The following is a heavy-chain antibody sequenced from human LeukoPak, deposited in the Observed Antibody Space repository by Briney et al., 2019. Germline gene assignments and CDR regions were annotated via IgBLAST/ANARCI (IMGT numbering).Heavy chain of an antibody. Sequence: GGSLRLSCVASGFTFSSHGMHWVRQAPGKGLEWVAFMRYDVSDKYYADSVKGRFTSSRDNSKNTLYLQMNSLRADDTAVYYCAKGVAGTGFDYWGQGTLVTVSS. J-gene: IGHJ4*02. CDR2: MRYDVSDK. CDR1: GFTFSSHG. V-gene: IGHV3-30*02. CDR3: AKGVAGTGFDY. D-gene: IGHD6-19*01.